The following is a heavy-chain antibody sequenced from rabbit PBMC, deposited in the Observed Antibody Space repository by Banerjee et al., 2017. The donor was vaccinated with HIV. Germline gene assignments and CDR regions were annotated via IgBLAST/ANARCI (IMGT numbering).Heavy chain of an antibody. Sequence: QEQLVESGGGLVQPEGSLTLTCIASGFDFSNNAMCWVRQAPGKGLEWIGCVSAGVSGSTYYASWAKGRFTISRSSSTTVTLQMTSLTAADTATYFCARDLAGVIGWNFNLWGPGTLVTVS. D-gene: IGHD4-1*01. CDR3: ARDLAGVIGWNFNL. J-gene: IGHJ4*01. V-gene: IGHV1S45*01. CDR1: GFDFSNNA. CDR2: VSAGVSGST.